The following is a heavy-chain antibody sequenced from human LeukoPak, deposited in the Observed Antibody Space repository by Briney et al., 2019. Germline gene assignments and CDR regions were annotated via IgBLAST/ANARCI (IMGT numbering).Heavy chain of an antibody. V-gene: IGHV3-48*01. D-gene: IGHD5-12*01. CDR2: ITATSNTF. CDR3: ARSLSGYDPLSAF. CDR1: GFTFTSYS. Sequence: GGSLRLSCEVSGFTFTSYSMTWVRQVPGKGLEWIAYITATSNTFYYADSVKGRFTISRDNARNSLFLQMHSLTVEDTAVYYCARSLSGYDPLSAFWCHGTLVTVS. J-gene: IGHJ4*01.